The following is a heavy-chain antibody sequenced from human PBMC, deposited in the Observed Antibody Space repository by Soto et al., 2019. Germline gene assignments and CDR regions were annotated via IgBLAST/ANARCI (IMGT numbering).Heavy chain of an antibody. CDR2: IYHSGSA. J-gene: IGHJ4*02. V-gene: IGHV4-30-2*01. CDR3: ARGGLYHLLLDV. Sequence: QLHLQESGSGLVKPSQTLSLTCTVSGGSISSVSHSWSWIRQPPGKGLEWIGYIYHSGSAYYNPPLKRRVTMSVDRSKDQFSLNLNSVTAADTAVYYCARGGLYHLLLDVWGQGILVTVSS. CDR1: GGSISSVSHS. D-gene: IGHD2-2*01.